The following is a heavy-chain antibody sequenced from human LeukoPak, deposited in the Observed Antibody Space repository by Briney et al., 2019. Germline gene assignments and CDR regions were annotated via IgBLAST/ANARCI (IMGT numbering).Heavy chain of an antibody. D-gene: IGHD3-3*01. CDR1: GFSFSDYY. J-gene: IGHJ4*02. V-gene: IGHV3-11*04. CDR3: ARDPNTYYNFWSGGY. Sequence: GGSLRLSCAASGFSFSDYYMSWIRQAPGKGMEWFSYIGSSGSTTIYADSVKGRFTISRDNAKRSVYLQMNSLRAEDTAVYYCARDPNTYYNFWSGGYWGQGTLVTVSS. CDR2: IGSSGSTT.